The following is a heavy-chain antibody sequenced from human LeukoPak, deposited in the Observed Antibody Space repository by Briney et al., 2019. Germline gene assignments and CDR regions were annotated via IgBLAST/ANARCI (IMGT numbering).Heavy chain of an antibody. CDR1: GFTFRSYG. CDR3: AKVLERITMIVVVRAAFDI. V-gene: IGHV3-23*01. CDR2: ISGSGGST. J-gene: IGHJ3*02. D-gene: IGHD3-22*01. Sequence: PGGTLRLSCAASGFTFRSYGMSWVRQAPGKGLEWVSAISGSGGSTYYADSVKGRFTISRDNAKTSLYLQMNSLRAEDTAVYYCAKVLERITMIVVVRAAFDIWGQGTMVTVSS.